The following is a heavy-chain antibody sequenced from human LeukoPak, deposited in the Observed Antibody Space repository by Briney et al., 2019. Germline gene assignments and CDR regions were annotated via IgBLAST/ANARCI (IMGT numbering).Heavy chain of an antibody. Sequence: PSETLSLTCAVYGGSFSGYYWSWIRQPPGKGLEWIGEINHSGSTNYNPSLKSRVTISVDTSKNQFSLKLTSVTAADTAVYYCARVSYSSGWYPFKNNWFDPWGQGTLVTVSS. D-gene: IGHD6-19*01. CDR2: INHSGST. V-gene: IGHV4-34*01. CDR3: ARVSYSSGWYPFKNNWFDP. J-gene: IGHJ5*02. CDR1: GGSFSGYY.